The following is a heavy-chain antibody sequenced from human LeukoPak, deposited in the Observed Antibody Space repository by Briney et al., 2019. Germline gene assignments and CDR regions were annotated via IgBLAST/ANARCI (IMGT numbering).Heavy chain of an antibody. J-gene: IGHJ4*02. CDR3: ARGPYYYDSSGYYPFGY. D-gene: IGHD3-22*01. CDR2: FIPILGTA. V-gene: IGHV1-69*13. Sequence: ASVKVSCKASGGTFRSYGLNWVRQAPGQGLEWMGGFIPILGTANYAQKFQGRVTITADESTSTAYMELSSLRSEDTAVYYCARGPYYYDSSGYYPFGYWGQGTLVTVSS. CDR1: GGTFRSYG.